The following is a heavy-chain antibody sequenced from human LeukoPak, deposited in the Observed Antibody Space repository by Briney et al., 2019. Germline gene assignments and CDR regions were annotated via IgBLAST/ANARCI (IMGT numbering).Heavy chain of an antibody. CDR2: IYYSEST. V-gene: IGHV4-39*01. J-gene: IGHJ4*02. CDR1: GGSISSSSYY. D-gene: IGHD3-10*01. CDR3: SRAGDSISSISSDFYCSGSYPKILFDY. Sequence: SETLSLTCTVSGGSISSSSYYWGWIRQPPGKGLEWIGSIYYSESTYYNPSLKSRVTISVDTSKNQFSLKLSSVTAADTAVYYCSRAGDSISSISSDFYCSGSYPKILFDYWGQGTLVTVSS.